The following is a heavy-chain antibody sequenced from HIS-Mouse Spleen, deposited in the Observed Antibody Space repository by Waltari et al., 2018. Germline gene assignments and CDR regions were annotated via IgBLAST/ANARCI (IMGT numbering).Heavy chain of an antibody. CDR1: GCPISRSSYY. CDR3: AREIPYSSSWYDWYFDL. V-gene: IGHV4-39*07. D-gene: IGHD6-13*01. J-gene: IGHJ2*01. Sequence: QLQLQESGPGLVKPSETLSRTCTVSGCPISRSSYYWGWIRQPPGKGLEWIGSIYYSGSTYYNPSLKSRVTISVDTSKNQFSLKLSSVTAADTAVYYCAREIPYSSSWYDWYFDLWGRGTLVTVSS. CDR2: IYYSGST.